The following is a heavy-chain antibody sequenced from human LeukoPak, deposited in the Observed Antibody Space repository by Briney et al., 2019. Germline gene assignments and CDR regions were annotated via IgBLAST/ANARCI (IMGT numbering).Heavy chain of an antibody. CDR3: ASESLPSSGWYSETDGYYFDY. V-gene: IGHV4-4*07. D-gene: IGHD6-13*01. CDR1: GGSISSYY. J-gene: IGHJ4*02. CDR2: IYTSGST. Sequence: SETLSLTCTVSGGSISSYYWSWIRQPAGKGLEWIGRIYTSGSTNYNPSLKSRVTMSVDTSKNQFSLKLSSVTAADTAVYYCASESLPSSGWYSETDGYYFDYWGQGTLVTVSS.